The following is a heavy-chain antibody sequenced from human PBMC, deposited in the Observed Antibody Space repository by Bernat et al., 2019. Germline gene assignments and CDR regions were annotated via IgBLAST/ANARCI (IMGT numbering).Heavy chain of an antibody. D-gene: IGHD6-13*01. Sequence: QVQLVESGGGVVQPGRSLRLSCAASGFTFSSHAMHWVRQAPGKVLEWVAVISYDGSNKYYADSVKGRFTISRDNSKNTLYVQMNSLRGEDAAVYDCERERWGSSWYDFDFWGQGTLVTVSS. CDR1: GFTFSSHA. CDR3: ERERWGSSWYDFDF. CDR2: ISYDGSNK. J-gene: IGHJ4*02. V-gene: IGHV3-30-3*01.